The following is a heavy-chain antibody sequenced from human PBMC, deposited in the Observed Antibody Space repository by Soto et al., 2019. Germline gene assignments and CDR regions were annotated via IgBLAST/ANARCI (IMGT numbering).Heavy chain of an antibody. CDR2: ISAYNGNT. Sequence: GASVKVSCKASGYTFISYGISWVRQAPGQGLEWVGWISAYNGNTNYAQKFQGRVTMTTDTSTSTAYMELRSPRSDDTAVYYCARDTAMVNEGSDYWGQGTLVTVSS. CDR3: ARDTAMVNEGSDY. V-gene: IGHV1-18*04. J-gene: IGHJ4*02. D-gene: IGHD5-18*01. CDR1: GYTFISYG.